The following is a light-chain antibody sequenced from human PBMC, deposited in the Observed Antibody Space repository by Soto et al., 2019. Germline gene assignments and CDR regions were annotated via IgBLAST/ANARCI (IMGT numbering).Light chain of an antibody. CDR2: KAS. J-gene: IGKJ1*01. Sequence: DLQMTQSPSTLSASVGDRVTITCRASQSISSWLAWYQQKPGKAPKLLIYKASSLESGVPSRFSGIGSGTEFTLTIRSLQPDDFATYYCQQFNNYPWTFGQGTRVEIK. CDR1: QSISSW. CDR3: QQFNNYPWT. V-gene: IGKV1-5*03.